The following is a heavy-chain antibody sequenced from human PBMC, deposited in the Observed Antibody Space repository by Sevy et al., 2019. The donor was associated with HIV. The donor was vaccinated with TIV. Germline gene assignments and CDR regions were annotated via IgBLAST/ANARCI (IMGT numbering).Heavy chain of an antibody. Sequence: SETLSLTCTVSGGSITTADYYWSWIRQSPRKGLEWIGYIHYSGNTYYNPSLKSRLTISVDASKHQLSLNLRSVTAAETAIYYCARGVGGPGVMITFGGVKYAFDFWGQGRMVTVSS. CDR2: IHYSGNT. V-gene: IGHV4-30-4*01. CDR1: GGSITTADYY. J-gene: IGHJ3*01. CDR3: ARGVGGPGVMITFGGVKYAFDF. D-gene: IGHD3-16*01.